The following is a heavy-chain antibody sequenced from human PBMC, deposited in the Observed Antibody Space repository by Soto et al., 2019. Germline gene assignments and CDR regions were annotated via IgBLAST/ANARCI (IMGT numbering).Heavy chain of an antibody. V-gene: IGHV3-23*01. D-gene: IGHD3-9*01. CDR2: ISGGGDTT. J-gene: IGHJ6*02. Sequence: EVQLLESGGGLVQPGGSLRLSCAASGLTFSSYAMTWVRQAPGKGLEWVSAISGGGDTTYYTDSVKGRFTISRDNSKNTLYLQMTTLRAEDTAVYYCAKTRVSSFSLNGFYGVDVWGEGTTVTVSS. CDR3: AKTRVSSFSLNGFYGVDV. CDR1: GLTFSSYA.